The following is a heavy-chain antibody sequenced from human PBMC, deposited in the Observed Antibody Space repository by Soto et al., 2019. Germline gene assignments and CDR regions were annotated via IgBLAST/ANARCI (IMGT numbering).Heavy chain of an antibody. CDR3: ARVLPGIAAADEAFDV. CDR2: IYYDGGT. CDR1: DDSVISPTYY. Sequence: SETLSLTCTVSDDSVISPTYYWSWIRQPPGKGLEWIGYIYYDGGTTYNSSLKSRVTISTDTSRSQLSLQLTSATPADTAVYYLARVLPGIAAADEAFDVWGQGAMLT. V-gene: IGHV4-61*01. D-gene: IGHD6-13*01. J-gene: IGHJ3*01.